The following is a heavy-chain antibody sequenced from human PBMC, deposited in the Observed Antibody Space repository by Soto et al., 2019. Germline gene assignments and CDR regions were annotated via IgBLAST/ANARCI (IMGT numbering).Heavy chain of an antibody. CDR1: GLTFSNYA. CDR3: AKDYCVRSTCYEEGCPDC. Sequence: QLLESGGGLVQPGGSLRLSCAASGLTFSNYAMSWFRLAPGKGLEWVSGLIENGADTYYADSVKGRFTISRDNSRNILYRQMDGLRVEDTAIYYCAKDYCVRSTCYEEGCPDCRGRGTLVTVSS. CDR2: LIENGADT. V-gene: IGHV3-23*01. J-gene: IGHJ4*02. D-gene: IGHD3-10*02.